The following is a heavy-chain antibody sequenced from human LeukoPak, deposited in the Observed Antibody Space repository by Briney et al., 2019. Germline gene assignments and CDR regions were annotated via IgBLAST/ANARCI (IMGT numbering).Heavy chain of an antibody. CDR3: ARDRAYL. CDR2: IKQDGSEK. CDR1: GFTVSSNY. V-gene: IGHV3-7*01. Sequence: GGSLRLSCAASGFTVSSNYMSWVRQAPGKGLEWVANIKQDGSEKYYVDSVKGRFTISRDNAKNSLYLQMNSLRAEDTAVYYCARDRAYLWGQGTLVTVSS. J-gene: IGHJ4*02.